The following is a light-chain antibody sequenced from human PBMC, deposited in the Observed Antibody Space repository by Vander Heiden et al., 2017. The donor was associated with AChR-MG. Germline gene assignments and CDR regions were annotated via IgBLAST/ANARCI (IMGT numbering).Light chain of an antibody. V-gene: IGLV2-14*03. CDR2: DVS. Sequence: QSALTQPASVSGPPGQSITIPCTGTSSDVGGYNYVSWYQQHPATAPKFPIYDVSVRPSGISHRFSGSKSGNTASLTISGLQPEDEADYYCSAYRSSNTVLFGGGTRVTVL. CDR1: SSDVGGYNY. CDR3: SAYRSSNTVL. J-gene: IGLJ2*01.